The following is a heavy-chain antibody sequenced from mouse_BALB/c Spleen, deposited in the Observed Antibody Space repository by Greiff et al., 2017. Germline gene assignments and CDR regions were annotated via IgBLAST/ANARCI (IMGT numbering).Heavy chain of an antibody. V-gene: IGHV1-4*01. CDR2: INPSSGYT. CDR3: ARSDYYRCDPDD. CDR1: GYTFTSYT. Sequence: VHLVESGAELARPGASVKMSCKASGYTFTSYTMHWVKQRPGQGLEWIGYINPSSGYTNYNQKFKDKATLTADKSSSTAYMQLSSLTSEDSAVYDCARSDYYRCDPDDWGEGTTLTVSS. J-gene: IGHJ2*01. D-gene: IGHD2-14*01.